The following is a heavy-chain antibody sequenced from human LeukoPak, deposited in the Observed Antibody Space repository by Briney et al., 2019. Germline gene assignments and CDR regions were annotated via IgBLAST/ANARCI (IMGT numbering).Heavy chain of an antibody. CDR2: IYYSGST. V-gene: IGHV4-59*01. D-gene: IGHD4-11*01. J-gene: IGHJ4*02. Sequence: SETLSLTCTVSGGSISSYYWSWIRQPPGKGLEWIGYIYYSGSTNYNPSLKSRVTISVDTSKNQFSLKLSSVTAADTAVDYCARDNGYGNPFDYWGQGTLVTVSS. CDR3: ARDNGYGNPFDY. CDR1: GGSISSYY.